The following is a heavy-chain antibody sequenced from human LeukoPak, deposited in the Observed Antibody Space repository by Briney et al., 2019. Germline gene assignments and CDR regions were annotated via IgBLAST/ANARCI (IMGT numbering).Heavy chain of an antibody. Sequence: PGGSLRLSCAASGFSFSTYNMIWVRQAPGKGLECVSYITPSSATIHYADSVKGRFPISRDNAKNLLYLQMNSLRVEDTAVYYCARVVYGVTGGDYWGQGTLVRVSS. CDR2: ITPSSATI. J-gene: IGHJ4*02. V-gene: IGHV3-48*04. CDR1: GFSFSTYN. CDR3: ARVVYGVTGGDY. D-gene: IGHD3-3*01.